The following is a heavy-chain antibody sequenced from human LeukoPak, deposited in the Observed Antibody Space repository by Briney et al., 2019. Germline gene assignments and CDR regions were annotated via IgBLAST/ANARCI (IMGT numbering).Heavy chain of an antibody. CDR1: GFTVSSNY. CDR3: ARSYDSSGNYGDY. D-gene: IGHD3-22*01. J-gene: IGHJ4*02. V-gene: IGHV3-66*02. CDR2: IYSGGST. Sequence: GGSLRLSCAAYGFTVSSNYMSWVRQAPGKGLEWVSVIYSGGSTYYADSVKGRFTISRDNSKNTLYLQMNSLRAEDTAVYYCARSYDSSGNYGDYWGQGTLVTVSS.